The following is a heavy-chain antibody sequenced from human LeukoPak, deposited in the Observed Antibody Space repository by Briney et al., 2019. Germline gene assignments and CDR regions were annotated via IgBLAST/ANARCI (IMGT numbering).Heavy chain of an antibody. D-gene: IGHD6-13*01. CDR1: GFTVSSNY. J-gene: IGHJ4*02. CDR2: IYSGGST. CDR3: ARGGFRGGSWYGLSIDY. Sequence: GGSLRLSCAASGFTVSSNYMCWVRQAPGKGLEWVSVIYSGGSTYYADSVKGRFTISRDNSKNTLYLQMNSLRAEDTAVYYCARGGFRGGSWYGLSIDYWGQGTLVTVSS. V-gene: IGHV3-66*01.